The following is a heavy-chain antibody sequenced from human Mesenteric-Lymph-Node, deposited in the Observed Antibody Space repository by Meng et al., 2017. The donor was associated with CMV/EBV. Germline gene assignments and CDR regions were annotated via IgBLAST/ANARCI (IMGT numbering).Heavy chain of an antibody. CDR2: ISGSGGST. Sequence: GESLKISCAASGFTFSTYAMSWVRQAPGKGLEWVSAISGSGGSTYYADSVKGRFTISRDNSKNKLYLQKNSLRAEETAVYYCAKDRDHQLMSYLDHWGQGTLVTVSS. J-gene: IGHJ4*02. CDR3: AKDRDHQLMSYLDH. V-gene: IGHV3-23*01. D-gene: IGHD2-2*01. CDR1: GFTFSTYA.